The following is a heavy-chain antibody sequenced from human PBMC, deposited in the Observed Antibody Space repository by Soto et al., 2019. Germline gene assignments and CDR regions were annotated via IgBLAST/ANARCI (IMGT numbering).Heavy chain of an antibody. V-gene: IGHV3-30*03. Sequence: GGSLRLSCAASGFTFSNYVMHWVRQAPGKGLEWVAVISYDGSNKFYADSVRGRFTISRDNSKNTLFLQMNSLRPDDTAVYYCARGIKGLPPSAFDIWGQGTRVTVSS. J-gene: IGHJ3*02. CDR2: ISYDGSNK. D-gene: IGHD5-12*01. CDR3: ARGIKGLPPSAFDI. CDR1: GFTFSNYV.